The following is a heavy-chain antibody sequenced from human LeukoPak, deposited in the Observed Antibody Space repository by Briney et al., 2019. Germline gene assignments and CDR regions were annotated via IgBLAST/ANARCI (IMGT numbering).Heavy chain of an antibody. J-gene: IGHJ5*02. Sequence: PSETLSLTCTASGGSISSYYWSWIRQPPGKGLEWIGYIYYSGSTNYNPSLKSRVTISVDTSKNQFSLKLSSVTAADTAVYYCARDNYVEYYGSGANWFDPWGQGTLVTVSS. CDR1: GGSISSYY. CDR3: ARDNYVEYYGSGANWFDP. V-gene: IGHV4-59*01. CDR2: IYYSGST. D-gene: IGHD3-10*01.